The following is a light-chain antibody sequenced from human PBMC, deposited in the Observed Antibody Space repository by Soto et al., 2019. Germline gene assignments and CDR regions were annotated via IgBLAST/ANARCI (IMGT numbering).Light chain of an antibody. CDR3: QHYNIYSET. J-gene: IGKJ1*01. Sequence: EIQMTQSPSTLSASVGDRVTITCRASQSISSWLAWYQQKPGKAPKILIYKASILESGVPSRFSGSGSGTEFTLTISSLQPDDFATYYCQHYNIYSETFGQGTKV. V-gene: IGKV1-5*03. CDR1: QSISSW. CDR2: KAS.